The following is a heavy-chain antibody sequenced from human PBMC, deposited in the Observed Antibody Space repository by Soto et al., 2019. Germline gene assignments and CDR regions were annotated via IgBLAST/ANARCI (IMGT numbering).Heavy chain of an antibody. CDR3: ARGGIVGFTNTFDP. J-gene: IGHJ5*02. CDR1: GGSFSGYY. V-gene: IGHV4-34*01. D-gene: IGHD1-26*01. CDR2: INHSGST. Sequence: SETLSLTCAVYGGSFSGYYWSWIRQPPGKGLEWIGEINHSGSTNYNPSLKSRVTISVDTSKNQFSLKLSSVTAADTAVYYCARGGIVGFTNTFDPWGQGTLVTVSS.